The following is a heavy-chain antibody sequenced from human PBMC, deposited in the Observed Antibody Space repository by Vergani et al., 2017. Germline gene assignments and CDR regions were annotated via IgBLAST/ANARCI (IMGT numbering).Heavy chain of an antibody. V-gene: IGHV1-69*01. CDR1: GGTFSSYA. Sequence: QVQLVQSGAEVKKPGSSVKVSCKASGGTFSSYAISWVRQAPGQGLEWMGGIIPIFGTANYAQKFQGRVTITADESTSTAYMELSSLRSEDTAVYYCVLGGQERWGPYNWFAPWGQGTLVTVSS. J-gene: IGHJ5*02. CDR3: VLGGQERWGPYNWFAP. D-gene: IGHD2-15*01. CDR2: IIPIFGTA.